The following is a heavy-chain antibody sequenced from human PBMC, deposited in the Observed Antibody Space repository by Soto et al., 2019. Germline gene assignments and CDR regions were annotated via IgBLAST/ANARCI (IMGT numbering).Heavy chain of an antibody. D-gene: IGHD1-26*01. J-gene: IGHJ6*02. CDR1: GYSFTSYW. V-gene: IGHV5-51*01. CDR2: IYPGDSDT. Sequence: PGESLKISCKGSGYSFTSYWIGWVRQMPGKGLEWMGIIYPGDSDTRYSPSFQGQVTISADKPISTAYLQWSSLKASDTAMYYCARLVGALTYYYYGMDVWGQGTTVTVSS. CDR3: ARLVGALTYYYYGMDV.